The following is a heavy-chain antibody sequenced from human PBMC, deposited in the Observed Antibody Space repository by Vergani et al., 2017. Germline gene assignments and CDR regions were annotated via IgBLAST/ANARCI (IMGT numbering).Heavy chain of an antibody. CDR3: ARDRREYSGYDHYYYMDV. V-gene: IGHV4-59*01. Sequence: QVQLQESGPGLVKPSETLSLTCPVSGGSISSSYWRWIRQPPGKGLEWIGYIYYSVSTNYNPSLKRRVTISVDTSTNQFSLKLSSVTAADTAVYYFARDRREYSGYDHYYYMDVWGKGTTVTVSS. CDR1: GGSISSSY. CDR2: IYYSVST. J-gene: IGHJ6*03. D-gene: IGHD5-12*01.